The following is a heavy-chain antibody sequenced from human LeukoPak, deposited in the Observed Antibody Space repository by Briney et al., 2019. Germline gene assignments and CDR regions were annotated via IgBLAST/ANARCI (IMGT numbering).Heavy chain of an antibody. Sequence: PGGSLRLSCAASGFTFSSYSMNWVRQAPGKGLEWVSSISTTSIYIYYADSVQGRFTISRDNAKNSLYLQMNSLRAEDTAVYYCARAIYASGSYFGYWGQGTLVTVSS. CDR1: GFTFSSYS. CDR3: ARAIYASGSYFGY. V-gene: IGHV3-21*01. CDR2: ISTTSIYI. J-gene: IGHJ4*02. D-gene: IGHD3-10*01.